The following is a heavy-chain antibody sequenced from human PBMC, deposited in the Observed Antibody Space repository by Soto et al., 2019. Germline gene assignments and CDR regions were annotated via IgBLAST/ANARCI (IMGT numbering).Heavy chain of an antibody. CDR1: GYTFGQYG. V-gene: IGHV1-18*01. D-gene: IGHD6-13*01. Sequence: ASVKVSCKASGYTFGQYGITWLLQAPGQGLEWMGWISPYNDNTKYAERLQGRVSMTIDTSTSTAYMELRTLTSDDTAMYYCARDRIAAGDTPYYFDHWGQGAPVTVSS. CDR3: ARDRIAAGDTPYYFDH. CDR2: ISPYNDNT. J-gene: IGHJ4*02.